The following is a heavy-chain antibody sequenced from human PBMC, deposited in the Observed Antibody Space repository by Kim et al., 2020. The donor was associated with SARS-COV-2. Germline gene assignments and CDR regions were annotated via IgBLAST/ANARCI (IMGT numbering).Heavy chain of an antibody. D-gene: IGHD2-15*01. CDR2: INYSGGTT. V-gene: IGHV3-23*01. J-gene: IGHJ4*02. Sequence: GGSLRLSCAASGFTFSSYAMSWVRQAPGKGLEWASVINYSGGTTYYADAVKGRFTISRDNSKNTLFLQMNSLRAEDTAVYYCAKAARLAAAVEYWGQGTL. CDR3: AKAARLAAAVEY. CDR1: GFTFSSYA.